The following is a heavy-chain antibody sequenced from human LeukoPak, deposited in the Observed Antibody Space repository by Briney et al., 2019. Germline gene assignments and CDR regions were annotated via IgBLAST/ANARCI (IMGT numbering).Heavy chain of an antibody. V-gene: IGHV3-23*01. CDR3: VREPYYDSSGSFDY. Sequence: GGSLRLSCAASGFIFPTHAMAWVRQAPGKGLEWVSSISGRGISTYYADSVKGRFTISRDNSKNTLYLQMNSLRDDDTAVYHCVREPYYDSSGSFDYWGQGTLVTVSS. CDR2: ISGRGIST. D-gene: IGHD3-22*01. CDR1: GFIFPTHA. J-gene: IGHJ4*02.